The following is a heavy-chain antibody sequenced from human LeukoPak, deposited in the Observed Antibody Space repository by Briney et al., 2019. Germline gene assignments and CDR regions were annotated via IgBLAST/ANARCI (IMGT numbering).Heavy chain of an antibody. V-gene: IGHV4-38-2*02. Sequence: SETLSLTCTVCGGSISSYYWSWIRQPPGKGLEWIGSIYHSGSTYYNPSLKSRVTISVDTSKNQFSLKLSSVTAADTAVYYCARDSSGSSPFDYWGQGTLVTVSS. CDR2: IYHSGST. J-gene: IGHJ4*02. D-gene: IGHD6-19*01. CDR1: GGSISSYY. CDR3: ARDSSGSSPFDY.